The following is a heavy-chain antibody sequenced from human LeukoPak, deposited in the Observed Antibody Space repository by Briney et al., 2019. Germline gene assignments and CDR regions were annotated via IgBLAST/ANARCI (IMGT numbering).Heavy chain of an antibody. D-gene: IGHD3-3*01. CDR1: GLAFSSYG. CDR3: ARGIRFLEWLSGFDY. J-gene: IGHJ4*02. CDR2: MQYDGSQI. Sequence: GGSLRLSCTASGLAFSSYGMHWARQAPGKGLEWVAFMQYDGSQIYYADSVKGRFTISRDNSKNALYLQMNSLRPEDTALYYCARGIRFLEWLSGFDYWGQGTLVTVSS. V-gene: IGHV3-30*02.